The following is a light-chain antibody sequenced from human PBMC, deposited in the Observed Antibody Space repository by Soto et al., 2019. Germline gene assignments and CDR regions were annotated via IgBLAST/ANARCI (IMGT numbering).Light chain of an antibody. J-gene: IGKJ2*03. CDR1: QSLGTDY. CDR3: QQYAYSPPHS. CDR2: DAS. V-gene: IGKV3-20*01. Sequence: DIVLTQSPGTLSLSPGERATLSCRASQSLGTDYLAWYQQKPGQAPRLLIYDASRRATSIPVRFSGSGSGADFTLTISTLEPEDFAVYYCQQYAYSPPHSFGQGTKLEIK.